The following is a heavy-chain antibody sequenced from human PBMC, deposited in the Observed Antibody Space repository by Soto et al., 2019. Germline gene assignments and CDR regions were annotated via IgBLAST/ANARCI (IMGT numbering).Heavy chain of an antibody. V-gene: IGHV3-23*01. CDR2: ISGSGGST. D-gene: IGHD2-21*01. CDR1: GFTFSSYA. Sequence: EVQLLESGGGLVQPGGSLRLSCAASGFTFSSYAMSWFRQAPGKGLEWVSAISGSGGSTYYADSVKGRFTISRDNSKNTLYLQMNRLRAEDRAVYYCAKDIRRDYDYDYMDVWGKGTTVTVSS. J-gene: IGHJ6*03. CDR3: AKDIRRDYDYDYMDV.